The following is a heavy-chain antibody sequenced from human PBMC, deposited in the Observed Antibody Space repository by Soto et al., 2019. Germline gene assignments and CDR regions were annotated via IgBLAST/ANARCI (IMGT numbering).Heavy chain of an antibody. J-gene: IGHJ4*02. CDR2: IFYSGST. Sequence: SETLSLTCTVSGGSISSCGYYWSWIRQHPGKGLEWIGYIFYSGSTYYNPSLKSRVAISVDTSKNQFSLKLSSVTAADTAVYYCVRAPGDYFYYWGQGTLVTVSS. V-gene: IGHV4-31*03. CDR1: GGSISSCGYY. CDR3: VRAPGDYFYY.